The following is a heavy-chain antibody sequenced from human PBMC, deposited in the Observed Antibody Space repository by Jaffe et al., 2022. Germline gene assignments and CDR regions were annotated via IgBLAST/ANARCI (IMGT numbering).Heavy chain of an antibody. CDR2: IYYSGST. CDR1: GGSISSSSYY. J-gene: IGHJ4*02. V-gene: IGHV4-39*01. D-gene: IGHD2-2*01. CDR3: ARSSGYCSSTSCYRATFFDY. Sequence: QLQLQESGPGLVKPSETLSLTCTVSGGSISSSSYYWGWIRQPPGKGLEWIGSIYYSGSTYYNPSLKSRVTISVDTSKNQFSLKLSSVTAADTAVYYCARSSGYCSSTSCYRATFFDYWGQGTLVTVSS.